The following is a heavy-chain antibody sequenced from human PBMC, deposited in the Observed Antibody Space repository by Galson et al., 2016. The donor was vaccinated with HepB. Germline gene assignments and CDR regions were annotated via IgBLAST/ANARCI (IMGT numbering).Heavy chain of an antibody. Sequence: SLRLSCAASGFTFDDHAMHWVRQAPGKGPEWVSGISWNSGSIGYADSVKGRFTISRDNAKNSLYLQMNSLRAEDTALYYCAKGTGWSPLFNAMDVWGKGTTVTVSS. V-gene: IGHV3-9*01. CDR1: GFTFDDHA. CDR2: ISWNSGSI. CDR3: AKGTGWSPLFNAMDV. J-gene: IGHJ6*04. D-gene: IGHD6-19*01.